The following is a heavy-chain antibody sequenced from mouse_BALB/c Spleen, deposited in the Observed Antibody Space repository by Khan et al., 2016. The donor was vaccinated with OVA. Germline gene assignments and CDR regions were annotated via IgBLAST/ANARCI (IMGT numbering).Heavy chain of an antibody. J-gene: IGHJ3*01. Sequence: QVQLQQSGAELVRPGVSVKLSCKGSGYTFTDFAMHWVKQSHAKSLEWIGVISTYYGDATYNQKFKGKATMTVNKSSSTAYMELASLTSDDSAIYYCARGSGNSRFAYWGQGTLVTVSA. CDR2: ISTYYGDA. CDR1: GYTFTDFA. V-gene: IGHV1S137*01. D-gene: IGHD1-3*01. CDR3: ARGSGNSRFAY.